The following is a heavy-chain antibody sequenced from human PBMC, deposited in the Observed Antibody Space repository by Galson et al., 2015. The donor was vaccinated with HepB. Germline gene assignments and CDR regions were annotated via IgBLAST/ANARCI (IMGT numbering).Heavy chain of an antibody. Sequence: SVKVSCKASGFTFTSSAVQWVRQARGQRLEWIGWIIVGSGNTNYAQKFQERVTITRDMSTSTAYMELSSLRSEDTAVYYCAADAHSSIAAHPRYYYYGMDVWGQGTTVTVSS. D-gene: IGHD6-6*01. CDR2: IIVGSGNT. CDR3: AADAHSSIAAHPRYYYYGMDV. J-gene: IGHJ6*02. V-gene: IGHV1-58*01. CDR1: GFTFTSSA.